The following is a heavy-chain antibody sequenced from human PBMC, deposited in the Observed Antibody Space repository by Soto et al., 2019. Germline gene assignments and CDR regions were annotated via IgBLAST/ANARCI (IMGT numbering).Heavy chain of an antibody. CDR1: GGSISSYY. CDR3: ARVPLDLDSGSYSRYFDL. D-gene: IGHD1-26*01. V-gene: IGHV4-59*01. Sequence: QVQLQESGPGLVKPSETLSLTCTVSGGSISSYYWSWIWQPPGKGLEWIWYIYYSGSTNYNPSLKSRVTITVDTSKNPFSLKLSSVTAADTAVYYCARVPLDLDSGSYSRYFDLWGRGTLVTVSS. CDR2: IYYSGST. J-gene: IGHJ2*01.